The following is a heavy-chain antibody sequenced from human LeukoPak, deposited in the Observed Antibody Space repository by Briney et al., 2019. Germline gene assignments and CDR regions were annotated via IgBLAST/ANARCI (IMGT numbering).Heavy chain of an antibody. Sequence: SGTLSLTCSVSGDSTTSYYWGWIRQSPGKGPEWPGYVYKSGLFDYNSSLRGRVTMSIDRSKTQFSLRLRSVTAADTAIYYCARGKYYYDDSASINRASRTAFDIWAQGTMVIVSS. CDR3: ARGKYYYDDSASINRASRTAFDI. CDR1: GDSTTSYY. D-gene: IGHD3-22*01. CDR2: VYKSGLF. J-gene: IGHJ3*02. V-gene: IGHV4-59*01.